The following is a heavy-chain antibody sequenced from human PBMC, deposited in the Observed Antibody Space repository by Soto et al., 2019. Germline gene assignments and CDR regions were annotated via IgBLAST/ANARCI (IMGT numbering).Heavy chain of an antibody. D-gene: IGHD4-17*01. V-gene: IGHV3-23*01. CDR3: AKDRHLDGVWDIDC. CDR1: GFSFHEYT. Sequence: EVHLLESGGDLVRPGGSLRLSCAASGFSFHEYTMNWVRQAPGKGLEWVSGIYGAAAGIYYADSVKGRFTISRDNSRNTDYLQMNNLRAEDTAVYYCAKDRHLDGVWDIDCWGQGARVTVSS. CDR2: IYGAAAGI. J-gene: IGHJ4*02.